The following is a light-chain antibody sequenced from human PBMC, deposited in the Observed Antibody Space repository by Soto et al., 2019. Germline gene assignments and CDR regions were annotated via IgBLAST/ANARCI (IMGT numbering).Light chain of an antibody. CDR3: QQTNSFPRT. CDR2: AAS. CDR1: QGVNRW. J-gene: IGKJ1*01. V-gene: IGKV1-12*01. Sequence: DIQMTQSPSSVAASVGDRVTLTCRASQGVNRWLAWYQQKPGKAPKVLIYAASSLQSGVPSRFSGSGSGTDFTLTIGSLQPEDFATYYCQQTNSFPRTFGQGTKVEI.